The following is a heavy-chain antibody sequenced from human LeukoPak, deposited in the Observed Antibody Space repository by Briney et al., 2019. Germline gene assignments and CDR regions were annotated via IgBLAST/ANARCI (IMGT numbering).Heavy chain of an antibody. D-gene: IGHD6-19*01. CDR3: AKDIWAVAGSDVGY. J-gene: IGHJ4*02. CDR1: GFTFSSYA. CDR2: ISGSGGST. Sequence: GGSLRLSCTASGFTFSSYAMSWVRQAPGKGLEWVSAISGSGGSTYYADSVKGRFTISRDNSKNTLYLQMNSLRAEDTAVYYCAKDIWAVAGSDVGYWGQGTLVTVSS. V-gene: IGHV3-23*01.